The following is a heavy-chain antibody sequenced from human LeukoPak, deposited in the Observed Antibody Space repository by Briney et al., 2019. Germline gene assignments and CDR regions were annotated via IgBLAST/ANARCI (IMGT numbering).Heavy chain of an antibody. D-gene: IGHD3-9*01. J-gene: IGHJ6*02. CDR2: IYYSGST. CDR3: ARAFPNFDWLLSGPYYYYYGMDV. V-gene: IGHV4-59*01. Sequence: WETLSLTCTASGGSISSYYLSWIRQPPGKGLEWIAYIYYSGSTNYNPSLKSRVTISVDTSKNQFSLKLSSVTAADTAVYYCARAFPNFDWLLSGPYYYYYGMDVWGQGTTVTVSS. CDR1: GGSISSYY.